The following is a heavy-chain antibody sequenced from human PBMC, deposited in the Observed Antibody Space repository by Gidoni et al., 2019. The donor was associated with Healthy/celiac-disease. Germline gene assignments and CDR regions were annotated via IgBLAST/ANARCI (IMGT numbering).Heavy chain of an antibody. D-gene: IGHD6-13*01. CDR1: GYHFTSYG. CDR3: ARDEGYSSSWRYDAFDI. CDR2: ISAYNGNT. J-gene: IGHJ3*02. Sequence: QVQLVQSGAEVKKSGASVKVSCKAFGYHFTSYGISWVRQAPGQGLEWMGWISAYNGNTNYAQKLQCRVTMTTDTSTSTAYMELRSLRSDDTAVYYCARDEGYSSSWRYDAFDIWGQGTMVTVSS. V-gene: IGHV1-18*01.